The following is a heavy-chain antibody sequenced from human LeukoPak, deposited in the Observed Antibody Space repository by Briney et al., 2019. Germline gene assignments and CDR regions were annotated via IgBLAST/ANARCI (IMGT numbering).Heavy chain of an antibody. J-gene: IGHJ4*02. CDR2: IWCDGSNQ. V-gene: IGHV3-33*01. Sequence: PGGSLRLSCTASGFTFSNYGMHWVRQAPNEGLEWVAIIWCDGSNQYYADSVKGRFTVSRDSSKNTMYLQMNSLRAEDTAVYYCARDSELKVGGSFDYWGQGTLVTVSS. CDR3: ARDSELKVGGSFDY. D-gene: IGHD3-16*01. CDR1: GFTFSNYG.